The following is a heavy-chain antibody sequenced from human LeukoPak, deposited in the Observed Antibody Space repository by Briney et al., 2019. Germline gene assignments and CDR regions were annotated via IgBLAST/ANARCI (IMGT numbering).Heavy chain of an antibody. CDR2: ISYDGSNK. V-gene: IGHV3-30-3*01. Sequence: GGSLRLSCAASGTIFGNFWMSWVRQAPGKGLEWVAVISYDGSNKYYADSVKGRFTISRDNAKNSLYLQMNSLRAEDTAVYYCATERRDYDSSGYYRWGQGTLVTVSS. CDR1: GTIFGNFW. D-gene: IGHD3-22*01. CDR3: ATERRDYDSSGYYR. J-gene: IGHJ5*02.